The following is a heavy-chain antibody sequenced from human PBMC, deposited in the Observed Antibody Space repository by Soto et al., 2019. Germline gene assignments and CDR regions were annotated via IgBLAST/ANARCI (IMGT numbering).Heavy chain of an antibody. CDR3: ARGDTPMITGMDSFDI. Sequence: LRLSCAASGFTFSRYWMNWVRQAPGKGLEWVANIKQDGTEKNYVDSVKGRFTISRDNARNSLYLQMDSLRAEDTAVYFCARGDTPMITGMDSFDIWGQGTMVTVSS. J-gene: IGHJ3*02. D-gene: IGHD5-18*01. CDR1: GFTFSRYW. CDR2: IKQDGTEK. V-gene: IGHV3-7*01.